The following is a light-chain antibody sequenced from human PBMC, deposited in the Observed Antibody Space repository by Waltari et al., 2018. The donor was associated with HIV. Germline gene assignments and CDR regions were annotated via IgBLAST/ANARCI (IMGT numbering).Light chain of an antibody. CDR3: SSYAGFNNFVI. V-gene: IGLV2-8*01. CDR1: SSDVGGYPY. Sequence: QSVLTQPPSASGSLGQSVTISCTGTSSDVGGYPYVSWYQYNPGKVPKLLIYEVTKRPSGVPDRFSASKSGNTASLTVSGLQAEDEADYYCSSYAGFNNFVIFGGGTKLTVL. CDR2: EVT. J-gene: IGLJ2*01.